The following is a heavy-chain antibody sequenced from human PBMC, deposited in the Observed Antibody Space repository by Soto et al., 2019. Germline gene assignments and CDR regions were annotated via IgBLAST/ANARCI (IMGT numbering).Heavy chain of an antibody. D-gene: IGHD3-3*01. CDR2: ISRNSGSI. CDR3: AKDSGYDLTGMDV. CDR1: GFTFDAYA. Sequence: PGGSLRLSCAASGFTFDAYAMHWVRQAPGKGLEWVSGISRNSGSIGYADSVKGRFTISRDNAKNSLYLQMNSLRAEDTALYYCAKDSGYDLTGMDVWGQGTTVTVSS. J-gene: IGHJ6*02. V-gene: IGHV3-9*01.